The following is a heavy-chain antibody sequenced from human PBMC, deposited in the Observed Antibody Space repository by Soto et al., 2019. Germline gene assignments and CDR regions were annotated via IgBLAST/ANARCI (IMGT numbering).Heavy chain of an antibody. Sequence: QVPLVQSGAEVKKPGASVKVSCKASGYTFTGYYMHWVRQAPGQGLEWMGWINPNSGGTNYAQKFQGWVTMTRDTSISTAYMELSRLRSDDTAVYYCARDYASGTRTPRDYGDYVGTFDYWGQGTLVTVSS. J-gene: IGHJ4*02. D-gene: IGHD4-17*01. CDR1: GYTFTGYY. V-gene: IGHV1-2*04. CDR3: ARDYASGTRTPRDYGDYVGTFDY. CDR2: INPNSGGT.